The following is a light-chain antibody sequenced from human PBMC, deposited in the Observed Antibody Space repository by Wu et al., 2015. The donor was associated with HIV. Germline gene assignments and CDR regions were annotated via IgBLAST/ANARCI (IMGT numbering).Light chain of an antibody. CDR2: AAS. J-gene: IGKJ5*01. CDR1: QTVTTY. V-gene: IGKV1-39*01. CDR3: QQYGYSPVT. Sequence: DIQMTQSPSSLSASVGDRVTITCRASQTVTTYLNWYQQKLGKAPTLLIYAASSLQSGVPPRFSGSGSGTDFTLTISRLEPEDFAVYYCQQYGYSPVTFGQGTRLEIK.